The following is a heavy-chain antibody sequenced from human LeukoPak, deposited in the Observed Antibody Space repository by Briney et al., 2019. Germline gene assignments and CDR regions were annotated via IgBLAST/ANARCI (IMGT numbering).Heavy chain of an antibody. CDR1: GFTFSSYA. D-gene: IGHD1-26*01. CDR2: ISYDGSNK. Sequence: SGGSLRLSCAASGFTFSSYAMSWVRQAPGKGLEWVAVISYDGSNKYYADSVKGRFTISRDNSKNTLYLQMNSLRAEDTAVYYCLVGATMDYWGQGTLVTVSS. CDR3: LVGATMDY. V-gene: IGHV3-30*03. J-gene: IGHJ4*02.